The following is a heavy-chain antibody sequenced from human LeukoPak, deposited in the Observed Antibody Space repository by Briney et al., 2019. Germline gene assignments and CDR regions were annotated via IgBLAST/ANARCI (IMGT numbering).Heavy chain of an antibody. J-gene: IGHJ4*02. Sequence: GGSLRLSCAASGFTFSSYAMHWVRQAPGKGLEWVAVISYDGSNKYYADSVKGRFTISRDNSKNTLYLQMNSLRAEDTAVYYCARDFSGTSYFDYWGQGTLVTVSS. V-gene: IGHV3-30-3*01. CDR2: ISYDGSNK. CDR3: ARDFSGTSYFDY. CDR1: GFTFSSYA. D-gene: IGHD1-26*01.